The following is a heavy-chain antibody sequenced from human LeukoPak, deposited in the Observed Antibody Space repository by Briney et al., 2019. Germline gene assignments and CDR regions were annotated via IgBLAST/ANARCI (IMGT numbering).Heavy chain of an antibody. CDR1: GFTFSSYD. J-gene: IGHJ6*02. CDR3: ARARDPIVSYYYGMDV. V-gene: IGHV3-64*01. CDR2: ISSTGGST. Sequence: GGSLTLSCTASGFTFSSYDMLWLRQAPGKGLEYVSAISSTGGSTYYANSVTGRFTISRDNSKNTLYLQMGSLRAEDMAVYYCARARDPIVSYYYGMDVWGQGTTVTVSS. D-gene: IGHD3-10*01.